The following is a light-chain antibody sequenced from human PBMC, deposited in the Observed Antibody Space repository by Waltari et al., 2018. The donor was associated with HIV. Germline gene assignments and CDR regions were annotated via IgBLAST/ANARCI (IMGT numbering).Light chain of an antibody. Sequence: QSILPQPPSASGTPGQTVPISCSGSNSNLGTNPGNWYQQLPGAAPTLLSYTNAQRPSGVPDRFSASKSGTSASLAISGLQSEDEAIDYCSSWDGNLYGVIFGGGTKVTVL. CDR2: TNA. V-gene: IGLV1-44*01. CDR1: NSNLGTNP. J-gene: IGLJ2*01. CDR3: SSWDGNLYGVI.